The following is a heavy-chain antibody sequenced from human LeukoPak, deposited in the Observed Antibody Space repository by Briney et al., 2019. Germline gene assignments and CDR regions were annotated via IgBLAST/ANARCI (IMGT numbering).Heavy chain of an antibody. CDR2: ISGSGGTT. Sequence: GGSLRLSCAASGFTFSSYAMSWVRQAPGKGLEWVSAISGSGGTTYYADSVKGRFTISRDNSKNTLYLQMNSLRAEDTAVYYCAKLSSSGPPYWYFDLWGRGTLVTVSS. D-gene: IGHD6-19*01. V-gene: IGHV3-23*01. CDR1: GFTFSSYA. J-gene: IGHJ2*01. CDR3: AKLSSSGPPYWYFDL.